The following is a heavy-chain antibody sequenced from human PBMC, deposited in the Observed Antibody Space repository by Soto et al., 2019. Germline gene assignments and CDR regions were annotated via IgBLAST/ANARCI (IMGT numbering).Heavy chain of an antibody. D-gene: IGHD2-15*01. CDR2: GSYSGST. CDR1: GGSISSDY. V-gene: IGHV4-59*01. Sequence: PSETLSLTCTVSGGSISSDYCSWIRQPPGKGLEWIGYGSYSGSTTYNPSLKGRATILLDPSKSQFSLELSSVTAADTAVYYCASALYCSGGSCSFDPWGQGNLVTVSS. J-gene: IGHJ5*02. CDR3: ASALYCSGGSCSFDP.